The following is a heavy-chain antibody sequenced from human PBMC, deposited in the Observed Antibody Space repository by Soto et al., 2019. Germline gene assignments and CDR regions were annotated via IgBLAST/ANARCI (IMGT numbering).Heavy chain of an antibody. CDR1: GYNLSTYA. CDR2: ISYDGSQK. Sequence: GGPLSLSCAASGYNLSTYAMHWARQAPGKGLEWVAVISYDGSQKYNADSVKGRFIISRDNSENTLYLQMNSLRAEDTAVYYCARDMDRGRRHFPRIDYGGQGTAGTVSS. J-gene: IGHJ4*02. V-gene: IGHV3-30-3*01. D-gene: IGHD2-2*03. CDR3: ARDMDRGRRHFPRIDY.